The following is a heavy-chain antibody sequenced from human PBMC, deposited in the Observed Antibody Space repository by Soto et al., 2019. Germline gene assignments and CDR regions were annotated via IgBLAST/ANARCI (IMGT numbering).Heavy chain of an antibody. D-gene: IGHD6-19*01. J-gene: IGHJ6*02. CDR1: GGSVSSGSYY. Sequence: KTSETLSLTCTVSGGSVSSGSYYWSWIRQPPGKGLEWIGYIYYSGSTNYNPSLKSRVTISVDTSKNQFSLKLSSVTAADTAVYYCARVYGGSSGWYWDYYGMDVWGQGTTVTVSS. CDR2: IYYSGST. CDR3: ARVYGGSSGWYWDYYGMDV. V-gene: IGHV4-61*01.